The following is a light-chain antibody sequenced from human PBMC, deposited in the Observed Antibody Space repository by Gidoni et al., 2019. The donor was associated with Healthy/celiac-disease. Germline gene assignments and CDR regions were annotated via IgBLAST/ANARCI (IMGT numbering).Light chain of an antibody. CDR1: SSDVGSYNL. CDR2: EGS. J-gene: IGLJ2*01. Sequence: QSALTQPDAVSGSPGQSITIACTGTSSDVGSYNLVAWYQQHPGKAPKVMIYEGSKRPSGVSSRFSGSKSGNTASLTISGLQAEDEADYYCCSYAGSVVFGGGTKLTVL. CDR3: CSYAGSVV. V-gene: IGLV2-23*01.